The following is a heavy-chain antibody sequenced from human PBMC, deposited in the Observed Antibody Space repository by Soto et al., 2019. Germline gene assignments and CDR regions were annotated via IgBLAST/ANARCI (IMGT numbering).Heavy chain of an antibody. D-gene: IGHD3-9*01. V-gene: IGHV5-51*01. CDR2: IYPCDSDT. CDR3: ARLGSSSNILTGYYRDYYYYGMDV. J-gene: IGHJ6*02. Sequence: GESMKISCKGSGYSFTSYWIGWVRQMPGKGLGWMGIIYPCDSDTRYSPSFQGQVTISADKSISTAYLQWSSLKASDTAMYYCARLGSSSNILTGYYRDYYYYGMDVWGQGTTVTVSS. CDR1: GYSFTSYW.